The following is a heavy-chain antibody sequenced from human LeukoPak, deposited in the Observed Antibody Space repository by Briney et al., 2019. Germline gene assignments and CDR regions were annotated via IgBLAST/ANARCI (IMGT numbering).Heavy chain of an antibody. CDR2: IYTSGST. J-gene: IGHJ4*02. V-gene: IGHV4-4*07. CDR1: GGSIRSYY. D-gene: IGHD3-10*01. Sequence: SETLSLTCTVSGGSIRSYYWSWIRQPAGKGVEWIGRIYTSGSTNYNPSLKSRVTISVDTSKNQFSLRLSSVTAADTALYYCAKHYMGSSYNRGCDYWGQGTLVTVSS. CDR3: AKHYMGSSYNRGCDY.